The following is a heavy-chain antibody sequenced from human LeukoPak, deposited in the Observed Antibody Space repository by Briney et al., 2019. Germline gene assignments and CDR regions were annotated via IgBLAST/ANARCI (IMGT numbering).Heavy chain of an antibody. CDR3: ARHLREGQLERRFDH. CDR1: GYSFTNYW. D-gene: IGHD1-1*01. Sequence: GESLKISCEGSGYSFTNYWIGWVRQMPGKGLEWMGIIHPANSDTRYSPSFQGQVTTSADKSISTAYLQWSSLRASDTAMYYCARHLREGQLERRFDHWGQGTLVTVSS. CDR2: IHPANSDT. V-gene: IGHV5-51*01. J-gene: IGHJ4*02.